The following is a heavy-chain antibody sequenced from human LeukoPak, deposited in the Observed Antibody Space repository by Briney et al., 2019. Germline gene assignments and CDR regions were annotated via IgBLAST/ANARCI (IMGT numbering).Heavy chain of an antibody. CDR1: GGSISGYY. V-gene: IGHV4-4*07. Sequence: SETLSLTCSVSGGSISGYYWTWIRQPAGKGLEWIGRVYTSGSTHYNPSLKTRLTMSVDTSKNQFSLKLSSVTAADTAVYYCARLITGTTTAFDIWGQGTMVTVSS. CDR3: ARLITGTTTAFDI. D-gene: IGHD1-7*01. J-gene: IGHJ3*02. CDR2: VYTSGST.